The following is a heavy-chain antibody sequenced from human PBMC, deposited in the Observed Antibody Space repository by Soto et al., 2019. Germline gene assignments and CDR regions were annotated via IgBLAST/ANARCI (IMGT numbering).Heavy chain of an antibody. CDR2: IYYSGST. CDR3: ARKSDPAIAAAGPDHAFDI. J-gene: IGHJ3*02. D-gene: IGHD6-13*01. V-gene: IGHV4-59*01. Sequence: PSETLSLTCTVSGGSISSYYWSWIRQPPGKGLEWIGYIYYSGSTNYNPSLKSRVTISVDTSKNQFSLKLSSVTAADTAVYYCARKSDPAIAAAGPDHAFDIWGQGTMVTVSS. CDR1: GGSISSYY.